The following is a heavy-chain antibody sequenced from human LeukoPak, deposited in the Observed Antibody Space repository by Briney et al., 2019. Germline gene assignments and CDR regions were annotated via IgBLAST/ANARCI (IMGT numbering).Heavy chain of an antibody. CDR3: AKEVVVAATS. J-gene: IGHJ5*02. V-gene: IGHV3-30*02. CDR2: IRYDGSNK. CDR1: GFTFSSYG. Sequence: QAGGSLRLSCAASGFTFSSYGMHWVRQAPGKGLEWVAFIRYDGSNKYYADSVKGRFTISRDNSKNTLYLQMNSLRAEDTAVYYCAKEVVVAATSWGQGTLVTVSS. D-gene: IGHD2-15*01.